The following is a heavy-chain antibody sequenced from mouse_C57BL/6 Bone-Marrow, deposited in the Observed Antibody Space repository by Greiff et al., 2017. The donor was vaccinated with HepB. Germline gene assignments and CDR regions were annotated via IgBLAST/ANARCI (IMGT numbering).Heavy chain of an antibody. D-gene: IGHD2-5*01. V-gene: IGHV1-74*01. CDR2: IHPSDSDT. J-gene: IGHJ3*01. CDR3: AIRGSYYSNPFAY. Sequence: QVQLKQPGAELVKPGASVKVSCKASGYTFTSYWMHWVKQRPGQGLEWIGRIHPSDSDTNYNQKFKGKATLTVDKSSSTAYMQLSSLTSEDSAVYYCAIRGSYYSNPFAYWGQGTLVTVSA. CDR1: GYTFTSYW.